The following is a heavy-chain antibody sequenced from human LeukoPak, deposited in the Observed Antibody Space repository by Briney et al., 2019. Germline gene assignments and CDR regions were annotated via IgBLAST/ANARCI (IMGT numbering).Heavy chain of an antibody. V-gene: IGHV3-7*01. CDR2: INRDGSDK. J-gene: IGHJ4*02. CDR3: ARDVRFRGPTDY. D-gene: IGHD3-10*01. CDR1: GFTFSNYW. Sequence: GGSLRLSCAASGFTFSNYWMTWVRQAPGEGLEWVANINRDGSDKDCVDSLKGRFTISRDNAKNSLYLQINSLRVEDTAVYYCARDVRFRGPTDYWGQGTLVTVSS.